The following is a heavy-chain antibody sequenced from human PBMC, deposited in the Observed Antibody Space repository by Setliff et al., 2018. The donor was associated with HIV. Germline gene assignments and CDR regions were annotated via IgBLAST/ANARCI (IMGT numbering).Heavy chain of an antibody. Sequence: SETLSLTCTVSGGSISSHYWSWIRQPPGKGLEWIGYIFYSGNPDYNPSLKGRVTISLDTSKKQFSLRLTSLTAADTAMYYCARGSAVTGTLEYWGQGTLVTVSS. J-gene: IGHJ4*02. CDR3: ARGSAVTGTLEY. CDR2: IFYSGNP. D-gene: IGHD6-19*01. CDR1: GGSISSHY. V-gene: IGHV4-59*08.